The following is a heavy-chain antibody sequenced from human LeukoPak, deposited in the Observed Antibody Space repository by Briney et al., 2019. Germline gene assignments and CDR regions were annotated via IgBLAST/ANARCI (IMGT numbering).Heavy chain of an antibody. J-gene: IGHJ4*02. V-gene: IGHV3-9*01. D-gene: IGHD3-10*01. Sequence: PGGSLRLSCAASGFTFDDYAMHWARQAPGKGLEWVSGISWNSGSIGYADSVKGRFTISRDNAKNSLYLQMNSLRAEDTALYYCAKDQSGFGELFAWGQGTLVIVSS. CDR1: GFTFDDYA. CDR2: ISWNSGSI. CDR3: AKDQSGFGELFA.